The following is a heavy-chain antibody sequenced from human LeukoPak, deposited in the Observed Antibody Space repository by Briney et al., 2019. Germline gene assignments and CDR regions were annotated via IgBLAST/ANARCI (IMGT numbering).Heavy chain of an antibody. CDR2: INPNSGGT. CDR1: GYTFTGYY. Sequence: GASVKVSCKASGYTFTGYYMHWVRQAPGQGLEWMGWINPNSGGTNYAQKFQGRVTMTRDTSISTAYMELSRLRSDDTAVYYCARGVSGSYSYYYYYMDVWGKGTTVTISS. V-gene: IGHV1-2*02. J-gene: IGHJ6*03. D-gene: IGHD1-26*01. CDR3: ARGVSGSYSYYYYYMDV.